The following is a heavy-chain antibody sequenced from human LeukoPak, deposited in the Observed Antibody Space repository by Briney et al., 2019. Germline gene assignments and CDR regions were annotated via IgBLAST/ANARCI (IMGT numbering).Heavy chain of an antibody. CDR1: GGSISSDNYS. CDR3: ARDRAEYCSSTSCYFDY. Sequence: SQTLSLTCTVSGGSISSDNYSWSWIRQPAGKGLEWIGRVYTSGSTNYNPSLKSRVTISVDTSKNQFSLKLSSVTAADTAVYYCARDRAEYCSSTSCYFDYWGQGTLVTVSS. V-gene: IGHV4-61*02. CDR2: VYTSGST. J-gene: IGHJ4*02. D-gene: IGHD2-2*01.